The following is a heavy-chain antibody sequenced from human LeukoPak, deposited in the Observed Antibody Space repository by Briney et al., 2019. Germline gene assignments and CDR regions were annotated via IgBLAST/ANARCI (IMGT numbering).Heavy chain of an antibody. CDR3: ARVHGERLWNAFDI. D-gene: IGHD4/OR15-4a*01. J-gene: IGHJ3*02. V-gene: IGHV3-20*04. Sequence: GGSLRLSCAASGFTFDDYGMSWVRQAPGKGMEWVSAINWDGGSTGYADSVEGRFTISRDNAKNSLYLQMNSLRAEDTALYYCARVHGERLWNAFDIWGQGTMVTVSS. CDR1: GFTFDDYG. CDR2: INWDGGST.